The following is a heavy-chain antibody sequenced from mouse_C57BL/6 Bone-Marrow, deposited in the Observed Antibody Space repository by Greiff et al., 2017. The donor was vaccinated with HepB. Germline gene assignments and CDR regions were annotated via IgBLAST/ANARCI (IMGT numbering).Heavy chain of an antibody. Sequence: EVKLVESGEGLVKPGGSLKLSCAASGFTFSSYAMSWVRQTPEKRLEWVAYISSGGDHIYYADTVKGRFTISRDNARNTLYLQMSSLKSEDTAMYYCTRDTLWLRRDWYFDVWGTGTTVTVSS. CDR2: ISSGGDHI. J-gene: IGHJ1*03. D-gene: IGHD2-2*01. CDR1: GFTFSSYA. V-gene: IGHV5-9-1*02. CDR3: TRDTLWLRRDWYFDV.